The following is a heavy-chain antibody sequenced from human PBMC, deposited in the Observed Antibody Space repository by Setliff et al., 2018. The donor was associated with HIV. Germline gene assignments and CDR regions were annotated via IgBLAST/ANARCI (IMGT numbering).Heavy chain of an antibody. V-gene: IGHV7-4-1*02. CDR3: ARALYGDYGGDVNWMDP. J-gene: IGHJ5*02. Sequence: GASVKVSCKASGYTFINYAMNWVRQAPGQGLEWMGWIKTNSGSPTYAQAFPGRFVFSVDTSVTTAYLQISSLKAEDTAIYYCARALYGDYGGDVNWMDPWGQGTLVTVSS. D-gene: IGHD4-17*01. CDR2: IKTNSGSP. CDR1: GYTFINYA.